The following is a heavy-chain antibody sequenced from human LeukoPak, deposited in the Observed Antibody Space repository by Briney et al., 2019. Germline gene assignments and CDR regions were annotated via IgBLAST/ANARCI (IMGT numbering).Heavy chain of an antibody. CDR2: INTNTGKP. V-gene: IGHV7-4-1*02. D-gene: IGHD2-2*01. CDR1: GNTFTSYD. Sequence: ASVKVSCKASGNTFTSYDINWVRQATGQGLEWMGWINTNTGKPTYAQGFTGRFVFSLDSSVSTAYLQINSLNAEGTAVYYCARAASLDYWGQGTLVTVSS. CDR3: ARAASLDY. J-gene: IGHJ4*02.